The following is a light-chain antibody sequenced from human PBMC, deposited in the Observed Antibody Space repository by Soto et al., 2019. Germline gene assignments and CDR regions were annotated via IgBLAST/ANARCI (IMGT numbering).Light chain of an antibody. J-gene: IGLJ3*02. CDR2: EVS. CDR1: SSDVGGYNY. CDR3: GSHATSSTLVV. Sequence: QSVLTQPASVSGSPGQSITISCTGTSSDVGGYNYVSWYQQHPGKAPKLMIYEVSNRPSGVSNRFSGSKSGNTASLTISGLQAEDEADYYCGSHATSSTLVVFGGGTKVTVL. V-gene: IGLV2-14*01.